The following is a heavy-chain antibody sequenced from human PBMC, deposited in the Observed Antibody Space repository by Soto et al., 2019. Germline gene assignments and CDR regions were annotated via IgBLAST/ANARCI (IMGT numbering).Heavy chain of an antibody. CDR3: ASSIN. J-gene: IGHJ4*02. CDR2: IYHGGST. CDR1: GFSISSGYY. Sequence: SETLSLTCGVSGFSISSGYYWGWVRQPPGKGLEWIGTIYHGGSTFYNPSLKSRVTISVDTSKNQFSLKLSSVTAADTALYYCASSINWGQGTLVTVSS. V-gene: IGHV4-38-2*01.